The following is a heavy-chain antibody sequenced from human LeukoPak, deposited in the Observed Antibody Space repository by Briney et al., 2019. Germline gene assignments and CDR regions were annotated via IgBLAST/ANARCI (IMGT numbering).Heavy chain of an antibody. CDR2: INPSGGST. D-gene: IGHD3-22*01. Sequence: ASVKVSCKASGYTFTSYYMHWVRQAPGQGLEWMGIINPSGGSTSYAQKFQGWVTMTRDTSISTAYMELSRLRSDDTAVYYCARDFHYYYDSSGSDNWFDPWGQGTLVTVSS. CDR3: ARDFHYYYDSSGSDNWFDP. V-gene: IGHV1-46*01. J-gene: IGHJ5*02. CDR1: GYTFTSYY.